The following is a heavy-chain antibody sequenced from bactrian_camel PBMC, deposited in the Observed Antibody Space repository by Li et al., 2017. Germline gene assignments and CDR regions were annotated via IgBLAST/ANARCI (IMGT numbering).Heavy chain of an antibody. J-gene: IGHJ4*01. Sequence: VQLVESGGALVQPGGSLRLSCAASGFTFSNYYMGWFRQAPGKEREGVAAIDRGGITTIHADSVKGRFTISLDNAMNLVYLQMSSLKPEDTAMYYCAYSKVVGGPPTLTFDFYKYWGQGTQVTVS. CDR2: IDRGGITT. CDR3: AYSKVVGGPPTLTFDFYKY. D-gene: IGHD2*01. V-gene: IGHV3S40*01. CDR1: GFTFSNYY.